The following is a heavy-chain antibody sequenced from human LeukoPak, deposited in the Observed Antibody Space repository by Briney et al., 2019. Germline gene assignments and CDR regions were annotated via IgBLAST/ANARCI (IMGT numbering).Heavy chain of an antibody. D-gene: IGHD2/OR15-2a*01. CDR2: INQDGTKK. V-gene: IGHV3-7*01. Sequence: GGSLRLSCATSGFTFSNDWMTWVRQAQGKGLEWVANINQDGTKKNYVDSVKGRFTISRDNTKKSLFLQMNSLRGEDTAIYFCARDTSPSSRSSYFHALAMWGQGTMVTVSS. J-gene: IGHJ3*02. CDR1: GFTFSNDW. CDR3: ARDTSPSSRSSYFHALAM.